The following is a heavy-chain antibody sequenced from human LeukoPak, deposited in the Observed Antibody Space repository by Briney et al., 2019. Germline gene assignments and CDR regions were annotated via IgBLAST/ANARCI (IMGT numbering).Heavy chain of an antibody. Sequence: GGSLRLSCAASGFTFSSYAMHWVRQAPGKGLEYVSAISSNGGSTYYANSVKGRFTISRDNSKNTLYLQMGSLRAEDMAVYYCARAGGSGWYRYYFDYWGQGTLSPSPQ. CDR2: ISSNGGST. CDR3: ARAGGSGWYRYYFDY. J-gene: IGHJ4*02. D-gene: IGHD6-19*01. CDR1: GFTFSSYA. V-gene: IGHV3-64*01.